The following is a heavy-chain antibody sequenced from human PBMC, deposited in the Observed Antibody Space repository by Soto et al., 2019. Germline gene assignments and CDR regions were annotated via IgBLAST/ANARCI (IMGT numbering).Heavy chain of an antibody. CDR3: ARVYYDSSGYYLRFFDY. V-gene: IGHV4-34*01. D-gene: IGHD3-22*01. CDR2: INHSGST. CDR1: GGSFSGYY. Sequence: SDTLSLNCAVYGGSFSGYYWSWIRQPPGKGLEWIGEINHSGSTNYNPSLKSRVTISVDTSKNQFSLKLSSVTAADTAVYYCARVYYDSSGYYLRFFDYWGQGTLVTVSS. J-gene: IGHJ4*02.